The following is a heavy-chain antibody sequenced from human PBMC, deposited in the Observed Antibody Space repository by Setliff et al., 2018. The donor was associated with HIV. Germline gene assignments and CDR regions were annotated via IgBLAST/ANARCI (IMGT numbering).Heavy chain of an antibody. V-gene: IGHV3-20*04. CDR1: GFKFDDYG. D-gene: IGHD3-10*01. J-gene: IGHJ4*02. Sequence: PGGSLRLSCAASGFKFDDYGMSWVRQGPGKGLEWVAGISWSGSGIGYGDSVKGRFTISRDDDRNFLFLQMNSLRAEDTAIYFCARSFPYYYGSGSYPFGYWGQGTLVTVSS. CDR3: ARSFPYYYGSGSYPFGY. CDR2: ISWSGSGI.